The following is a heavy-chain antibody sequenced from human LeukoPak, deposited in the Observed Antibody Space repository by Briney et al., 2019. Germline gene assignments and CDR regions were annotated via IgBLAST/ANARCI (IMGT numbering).Heavy chain of an antibody. V-gene: IGHV4-39*02. CDR2: IYYSGST. J-gene: IGHJ6*02. D-gene: IGHD3-9*01. Sequence: SETLSLTCTVSGGSISSSSYYWGWLRQPPGKGLEWIGSIYYSGSTYYNPSLKSRVTISVDTSKNQFSLKLSSVTAADTAVYYCAREKSSRDILTGYYPLYSYSYGMDVWGQGTTVTVSS. CDR1: GGSISSSSYY. CDR3: AREKSSRDILTGYYPLYSYSYGMDV.